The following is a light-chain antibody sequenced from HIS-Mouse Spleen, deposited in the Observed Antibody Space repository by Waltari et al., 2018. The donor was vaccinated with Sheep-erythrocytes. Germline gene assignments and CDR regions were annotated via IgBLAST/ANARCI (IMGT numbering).Light chain of an antibody. CDR2: YDD. CDR3: AAWDDRLNGVV. Sequence: QSVLTQPPSVSEAPRQRVTISCSGSSSNVGNNAVNWYQQLPGKAPKLLIYYDDLLPSGVSDRFSGSKSGPSASLAISGLQSEDEADYCCAAWDDRLNGVVFGGGTKLTVV. CDR1: SSNVGNNA. V-gene: IGLV1-36*01. J-gene: IGLJ2*01.